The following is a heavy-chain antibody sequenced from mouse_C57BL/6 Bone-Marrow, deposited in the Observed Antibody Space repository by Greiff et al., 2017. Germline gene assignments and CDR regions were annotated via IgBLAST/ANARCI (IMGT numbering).Heavy chain of an antibody. J-gene: IGHJ1*03. CDR2: ISYDGSN. Sequence: ESGPGLVKPSQSLSLTCSVTGYSITSGYYWNWIRQFPGNKLEWMGYISYDGSNNYNPSLKNRISITRDTSKNQFFLKLNSVTTEDTATYYCARGIYYYGSSWYVDVWGTGTTVTVSS. D-gene: IGHD1-1*01. CDR3: ARGIYYYGSSWYVDV. V-gene: IGHV3-6*01. CDR1: GYSITSGYY.